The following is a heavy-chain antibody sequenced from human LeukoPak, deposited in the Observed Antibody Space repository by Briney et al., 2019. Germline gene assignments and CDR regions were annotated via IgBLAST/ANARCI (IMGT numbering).Heavy chain of an antibody. CDR2: INGDGSNT. V-gene: IGHV3-74*03. CDR1: GFTFSTYW. CDR3: ARDIGQSYYGCGY. D-gene: IGHD1-26*01. Sequence: GGSLRLSCAGSGFTFSTYWMHWVRQAAGKGLVWVSRINGDGSNTTYADSVKGRFTISRDNAKNTLYLQMNSLRAEDTAVYYCARDIGQSYYGCGYWGQGTLVTVSS. J-gene: IGHJ4*02.